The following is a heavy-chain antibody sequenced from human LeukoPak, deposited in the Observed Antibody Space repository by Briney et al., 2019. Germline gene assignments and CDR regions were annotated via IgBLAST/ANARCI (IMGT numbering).Heavy chain of an antibody. V-gene: IGHV3-23*01. CDR3: AKDRGYSYGLPREYYMDV. D-gene: IGHD5-18*01. CDR2: ISGSGGST. CDR1: GFTFSSYG. J-gene: IGHJ6*03. Sequence: PGGSLRLSCAASGFTFSSYGMSWVRQAPGKGLEWVSAISGSGGSTYYADSVKGRFTISRDNSKNTLYLQMNSLRAEDTAVYYCAKDRGYSYGLPREYYMDVWGKGTTVTVSS.